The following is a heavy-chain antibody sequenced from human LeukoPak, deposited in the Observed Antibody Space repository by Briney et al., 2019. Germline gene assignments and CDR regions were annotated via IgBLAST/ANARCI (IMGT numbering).Heavy chain of an antibody. J-gene: IGHJ4*02. CDR1: GFTFSSYA. CDR2: ISSNGGST. Sequence: PGGSLRLSCAASGFTFSSYAMHWVRQAPGKGLEYVSAISSNGGSTYYANSVKGRFTISRDNSKNTLYLQMGSLRAEDMAVYYCARGKQYYYDSSGYLAPFDYWGQGTLVTVSS. D-gene: IGHD3-22*01. V-gene: IGHV3-64*01. CDR3: ARGKQYYYDSSGYLAPFDY.